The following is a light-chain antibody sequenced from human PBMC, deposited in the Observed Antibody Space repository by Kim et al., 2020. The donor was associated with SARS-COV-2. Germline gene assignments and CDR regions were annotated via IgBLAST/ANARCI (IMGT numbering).Light chain of an antibody. V-gene: IGLV3-21*04. CDR2: YDS. CDR3: QVWDSSSDHPGV. CDR1: NIGGKT. J-gene: IGLJ3*02. Sequence: PGKTATMTCGGNNIGGKTVHWYQQKPGQAPVLVIYYDSDRPSGIPERFSGSNSGNTATLTISRVEAGDEADYYCQVWDSSSDHPGVFGGGTQLTVL.